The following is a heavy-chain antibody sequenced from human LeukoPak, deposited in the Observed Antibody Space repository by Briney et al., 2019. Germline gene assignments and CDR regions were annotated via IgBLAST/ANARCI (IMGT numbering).Heavy chain of an antibody. Sequence: SETLSLTCTVSGGSISTYFWSWIRQPPGKGLEWIGEINHSGSTNYNPSLKSRVTISVDTSKNQFSLKLSSVTAADTAVYYCARGREMIVTTYCFDYWGQGTLVTVSS. D-gene: IGHD5-12*01. J-gene: IGHJ4*02. V-gene: IGHV4-34*01. CDR1: GGSISTYF. CDR2: INHSGST. CDR3: ARGREMIVTTYCFDY.